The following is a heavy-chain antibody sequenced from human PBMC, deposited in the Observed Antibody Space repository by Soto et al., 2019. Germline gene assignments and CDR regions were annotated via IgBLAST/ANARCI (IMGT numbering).Heavy chain of an antibody. CDR3: ARERGNWNDEYYFDY. D-gene: IGHD1-20*01. Sequence: SVKVSCKASGGTFSSYAISWVRQAPGQGLEWMGGIIPIFGTANYAQKFQGRVTITADESTSTAYMELSSLRSEDTAVYYCARERGNWNDEYYFDYWGQGTMVTVSS. J-gene: IGHJ4*02. CDR1: GGTFSSYA. V-gene: IGHV1-69*13. CDR2: IIPIFGTA.